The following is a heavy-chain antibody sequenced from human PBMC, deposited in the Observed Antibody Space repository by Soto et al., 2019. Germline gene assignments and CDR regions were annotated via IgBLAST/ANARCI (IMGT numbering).Heavy chain of an antibody. D-gene: IGHD3-10*01. Sequence: GGSLRLSCAASGFTFSSYWMHWVRQAPGKGLVWVSRINSDGSSTSYADSVKGRFTISRDNAKNTLYLQMNSLRAEDTAVYYCARDYYYGSGSYSRWEYYYYYGMDVWGQGTTVTVSS. J-gene: IGHJ6*02. CDR2: INSDGSST. V-gene: IGHV3-74*01. CDR3: ARDYYYGSGSYSRWEYYYYYGMDV. CDR1: GFTFSSYW.